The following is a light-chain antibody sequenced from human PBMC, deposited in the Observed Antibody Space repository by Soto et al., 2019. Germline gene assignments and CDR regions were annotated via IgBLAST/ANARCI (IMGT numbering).Light chain of an antibody. Sequence: QLVLTQPPSASGTPGQRVTISCSGSSSNVGSHSVYWYQQLPGTAPKLLIYRSNQRPSGVPDRFSGSKSGTSASLAISGLRSEDEGDYYCAAWDDSLGGRVFGGGTKVTVL. CDR1: SSNVGSHS. CDR2: RSN. J-gene: IGLJ2*01. CDR3: AAWDDSLGGRV. V-gene: IGLV1-47*01.